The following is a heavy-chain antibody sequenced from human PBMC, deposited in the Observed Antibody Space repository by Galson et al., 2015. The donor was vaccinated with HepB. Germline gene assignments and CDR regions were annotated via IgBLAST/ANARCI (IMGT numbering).Heavy chain of an antibody. D-gene: IGHD6-13*01. CDR3: ARTPRDFTTSWYDY. Sequence: SLRLSCAASGFTFSNYNMNWVRQAPGKGLEWVSSISTSTYYIYYADSVQGRLTISRDNAKNSRYLQMNSLSAEDTAVYYCARTPRDFTTSWYDYWGQGTLVIVSS. CDR2: ISTSTYYI. J-gene: IGHJ4*02. CDR1: GFTFSNYN. V-gene: IGHV3-21*01.